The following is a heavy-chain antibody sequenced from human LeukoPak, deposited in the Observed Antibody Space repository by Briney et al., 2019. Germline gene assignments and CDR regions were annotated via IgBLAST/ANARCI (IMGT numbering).Heavy chain of an antibody. J-gene: IGHJ5*02. D-gene: IGHD3-10*01. CDR2: VRTKTHGGAP. V-gene: IGHV3-49*03. Sequence: PGGSLRLSCRGSGASFGDYAVTWFRMAPGQGLEWVCFVRTKTHGGAPETGASVKGRLNVSRDDSEGIAYLQMTSLRTAETAMYYCARVNFRDYRGYTWFEPWGQGTLVIVSS. CDR1: GASFGDYA. CDR3: ARVNFRDYRGYTWFEP.